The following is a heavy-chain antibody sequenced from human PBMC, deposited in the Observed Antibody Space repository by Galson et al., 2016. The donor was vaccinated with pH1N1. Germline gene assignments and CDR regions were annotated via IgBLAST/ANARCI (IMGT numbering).Heavy chain of an antibody. V-gene: IGHV3-30*18. J-gene: IGHJ2*01. Sequence: SLRLSCAASGFTFSNHGMHWVRQAPGKGLEWVALISYDGSNKYYAGSVKGRFTISRDNSKDTLYLQMNSLRADDTAVYYCAKGDYGDYVGYFDLWGRGTLATVSS. CDR3: AKGDYGDYVGYFDL. CDR1: GFTFSNHG. D-gene: IGHD4-17*01. CDR2: ISYDGSNK.